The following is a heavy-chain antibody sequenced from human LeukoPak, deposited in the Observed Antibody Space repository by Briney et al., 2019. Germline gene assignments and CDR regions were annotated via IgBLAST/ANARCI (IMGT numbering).Heavy chain of an antibody. CDR1: GYTFTNSY. J-gene: IGHJ4*02. CDR2: INPDGGNT. CDR3: CSGSELDY. D-gene: IGHD3-10*02. V-gene: IGHV1-46*01. Sequence: ASVKVSCKASGYTFTNSYIHWVRQAPGQVLEWMGLINPDGGNTNYAQNFQGRVTLTRDTSTSTVYMELSSLRSADTAVYYCCSGSELDYWGQGTLVTVSS.